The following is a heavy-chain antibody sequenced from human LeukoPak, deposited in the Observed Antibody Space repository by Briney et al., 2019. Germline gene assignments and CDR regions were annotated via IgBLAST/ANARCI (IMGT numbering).Heavy chain of an antibody. V-gene: IGHV3-33*01. CDR3: ARDTLTVALDY. D-gene: IGHD6-19*01. J-gene: IGHJ4*02. CDR1: GFTFSSYG. CDR2: IWYDGSNK. Sequence: PGRSLRLSCAASGFTFSSYGMHWVRQAPGKGLEWVAVIWYDGSNKYYADSVKGRFTISRDNSKNTLYLQMNSLRAEDTAVYYCARDTLTVALDYWGQGTLVAVSS.